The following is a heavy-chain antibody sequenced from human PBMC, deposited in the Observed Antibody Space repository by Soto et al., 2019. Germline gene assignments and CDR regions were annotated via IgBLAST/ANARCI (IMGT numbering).Heavy chain of an antibody. CDR2: ISAYNGNT. V-gene: IGHV1-18*01. D-gene: IGHD6-13*01. CDR1: GYTFTTYG. Sequence: GASVKVSCRASGYTFTTYGSSWVRQAPGQGLEWMGWISAYNGNTNYAQKLQGRVTMTTDTSTSTAYMELRSLRSDDTAVYYCARSIAAAVDFDYWGQGTLVTVSS. J-gene: IGHJ4*02. CDR3: ARSIAAAVDFDY.